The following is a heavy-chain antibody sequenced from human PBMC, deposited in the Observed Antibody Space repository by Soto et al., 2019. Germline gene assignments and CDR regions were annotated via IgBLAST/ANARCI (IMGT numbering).Heavy chain of an antibody. CDR1: GYSFTSYW. CDR3: ASDSQWDGGNCHMGGFDR. Sequence: GESLNISCKGSGYSFTSYWIGWVRQMPGKGLEWMGIIYPGDSDTRYNPSFQGQVTISADTALSTTYLQWDTLKPSDTAIYFCASDSQWDGGNCHMGGFDRWGQGTMVTVAS. V-gene: IGHV5-51*01. CDR2: IYPGDSDT. D-gene: IGHD2-15*01. J-gene: IGHJ3*02.